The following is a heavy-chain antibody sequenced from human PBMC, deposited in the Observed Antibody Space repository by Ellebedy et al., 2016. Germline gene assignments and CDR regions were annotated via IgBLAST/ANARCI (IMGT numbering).Heavy chain of an antibody. D-gene: IGHD3-10*01. Sequence: GGSLRLSCAASGFTFSSYGMHWVRQAPGKGLEWVAVISYDGSNKYYADSVKGRFTISRDNSKNTLYLQMNSLRAEDTAVYYCAKDGLFWFGESIGMFDYWGQGTLVTVSS. CDR2: ISYDGSNK. CDR1: GFTFSSYG. CDR3: AKDGLFWFGESIGMFDY. V-gene: IGHV3-30*18. J-gene: IGHJ4*02.